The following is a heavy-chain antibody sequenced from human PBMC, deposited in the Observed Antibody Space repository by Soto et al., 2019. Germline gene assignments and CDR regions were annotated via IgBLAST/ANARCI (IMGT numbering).Heavy chain of an antibody. CDR3: ARDLVTYGMDV. CDR2: NYSGGST. V-gene: IGHV3-53*02. CDR1: GFTVSSNY. D-gene: IGHD1-26*01. Sequence: EVQLVETGGGLIQPGGSLRLSCAASGFTVSSNYMSWVRQAPGKGLEWVSVNYSGGSTYYADSVKGRFTISRDNSKNTLYLQMNSLRAEDTAVYYCARDLVTYGMDVWGQGATVTVSS. J-gene: IGHJ6*02.